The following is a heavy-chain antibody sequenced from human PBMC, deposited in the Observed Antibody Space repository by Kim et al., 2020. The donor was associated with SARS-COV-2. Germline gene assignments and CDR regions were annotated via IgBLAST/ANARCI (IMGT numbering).Heavy chain of an antibody. CDR2: ISGSGGST. D-gene: IGHD1-7*01. V-gene: IGHV3-23*01. Sequence: GGSLRLSCAASGFTFSSYAMSWVRQAPGKGLEWVSTISGSGGSTIYADSVKGRYTISRDESKNTLYLQMNSLRADDTAVYYCAYLLTGTPGYWGQGTLVTVSS. J-gene: IGHJ4*02. CDR3: AYLLTGTPGY. CDR1: GFTFSSYA.